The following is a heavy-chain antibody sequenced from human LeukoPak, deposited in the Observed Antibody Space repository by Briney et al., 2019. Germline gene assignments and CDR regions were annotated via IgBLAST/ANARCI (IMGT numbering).Heavy chain of an antibody. CDR3: ARSYYGSGSHALDY. CDR1: GFTFSSYT. J-gene: IGHJ4*02. CDR2: IYSGGST. Sequence: GGSLRLSCAASGFTFSSYTINWVRQAPGKGLEWVSAIYSGGSTYYADSVKGRFTISRDNSKNTLYLQMNSLRAEDTAVYYCARSYYGSGSHALDYWGQGTLVTVSS. D-gene: IGHD3-10*01. V-gene: IGHV3-66*01.